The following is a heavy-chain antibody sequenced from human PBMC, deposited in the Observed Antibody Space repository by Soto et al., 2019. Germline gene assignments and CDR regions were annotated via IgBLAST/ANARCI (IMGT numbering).Heavy chain of an antibody. CDR1: GGSISGHS. Sequence: PSETLSLTGSVSGGSISGHSWNWIRQPAGKRLEWIGHIYPSGSTSYNPTLRSRVTMSQDTSHNLLFLNLTSVTTADTAVYYCVRGKSYSVYDFWGPGTLVTVSS. CDR3: VRGKSYSVYDF. CDR2: IYPSGST. D-gene: IGHD5-12*01. J-gene: IGHJ4*02. V-gene: IGHV4-4*07.